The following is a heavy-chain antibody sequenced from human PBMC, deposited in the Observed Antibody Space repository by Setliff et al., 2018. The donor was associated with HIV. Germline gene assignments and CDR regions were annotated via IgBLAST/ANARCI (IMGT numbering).Heavy chain of an antibody. CDR1: GGSISSSSNY. CDR3: ARDGGLDANNAFDI. V-gene: IGHV4-39*02. D-gene: IGHD3-16*01. J-gene: IGHJ3*02. Sequence: SETLSLTCTVSGGSISSSSNYWGWIRRAPGKGLEWIGSSYYSGSTYYNPSLKSRVTISVDTSKNQFSLKLTSVTAADKAIYYCARDGGLDANNAFDIWGQGTMVTVSS. CDR2: SYYSGST.